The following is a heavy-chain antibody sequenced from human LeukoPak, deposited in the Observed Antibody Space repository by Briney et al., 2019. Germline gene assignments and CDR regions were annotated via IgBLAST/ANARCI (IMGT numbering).Heavy chain of an antibody. J-gene: IGHJ3*02. CDR1: GYTFTDFY. V-gene: IGHV1-3*03. CDR3: AREAGVYDSRDDAFNI. CDR2: IIPGTGDT. Sequence: ASVKVSCKASGYTFTDFYIHWVRQAPGQGLEWMGWIIPGTGDTKYSQEFQGRITITRDTSASTAYMELSSLRSEDMAVYFCAREAGVYDSRDDAFNIWGQGTIVTVSS. D-gene: IGHD3-22*01.